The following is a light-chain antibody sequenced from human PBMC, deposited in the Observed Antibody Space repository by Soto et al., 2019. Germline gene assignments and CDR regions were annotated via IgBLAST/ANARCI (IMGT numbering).Light chain of an antibody. CDR2: DVS. CDR1: QSISSW. Sequence: DIQMTQSPSTLSASVGDRVTITCRASQSISSWLAWYQQKPGKAPNLLMYDVSSLESGVPPRFSGTGSGTEFTLSINSLQSEDFAVYYCQQYNNWPTWTFGQGTKVDIK. CDR3: QQYNNWPTWT. J-gene: IGKJ1*01. V-gene: IGKV1-5*01.